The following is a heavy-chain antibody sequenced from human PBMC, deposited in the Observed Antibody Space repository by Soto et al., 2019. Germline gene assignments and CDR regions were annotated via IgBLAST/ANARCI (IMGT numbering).Heavy chain of an antibody. J-gene: IGHJ3*02. D-gene: IGHD2-2*01. V-gene: IGHV3-30-3*01. CDR3: ARVLPAAIDAFDI. CDR2: ISYDGSNK. CDR1: GFTFSSYP. Sequence: GGTLRLSCAAYGFTFSSYPMHWVRQAPGKGLEWVAVISYDGSNKYYADSVKGRFTISRDNSKNTLYLQMNSLRAEDTAVYYCARVLPAAIDAFDIWGQGTMVTVSS.